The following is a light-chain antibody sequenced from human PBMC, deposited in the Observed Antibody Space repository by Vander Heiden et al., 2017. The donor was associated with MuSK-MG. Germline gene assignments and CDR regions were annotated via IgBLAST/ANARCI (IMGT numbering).Light chain of an antibody. J-gene: IGKJ1*01. Sequence: DIQMTQSPSSLSASVADRVTITCRASQGISNYLAWYQQKPGKVPKLLIFAASTLQAGVPSRFSGSGSGTDFTLTISSLQPEDVATYYCQKYDSAPPTFGQGTKVEIK. CDR3: QKYDSAPPT. V-gene: IGKV1-27*01. CDR1: QGISNY. CDR2: AAS.